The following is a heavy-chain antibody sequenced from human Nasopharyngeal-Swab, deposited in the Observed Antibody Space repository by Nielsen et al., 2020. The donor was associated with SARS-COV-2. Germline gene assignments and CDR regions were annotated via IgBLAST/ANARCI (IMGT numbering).Heavy chain of an antibody. CDR2: IYPGDSDT. CDR1: GYNFATPW. D-gene: IGHD2-21*02. CDR3: ARQLQSFDP. Sequence: GESLKISCKGSGYNFATPWIGWVRQMPGKGLEWMGIIYPGDSDTRYSPSFQGQVTISADKSISTAYLQWHNLKASDTAIYYCARQLQSFDPWGQGTLVTVSS. V-gene: IGHV5-51*01. J-gene: IGHJ5*02.